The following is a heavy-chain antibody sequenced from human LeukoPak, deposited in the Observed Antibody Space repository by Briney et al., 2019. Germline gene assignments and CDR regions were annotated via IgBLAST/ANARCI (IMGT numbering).Heavy chain of an antibody. J-gene: IGHJ4*02. CDR1: GYTFTAYY. CDR2: IHPNSGGT. D-gene: IGHD6-19*01. Sequence: APVKVSCKASGYTFTAYYMHWVRQAPGQGLEWMGWIHPNSGGTKFAQKFQGRVTMTRDTSISTVYMELSRLRSDDTAVYYCAKEGSSGWVPNYWGQGTLVTVSS. V-gene: IGHV1-2*02. CDR3: AKEGSSGWVPNY.